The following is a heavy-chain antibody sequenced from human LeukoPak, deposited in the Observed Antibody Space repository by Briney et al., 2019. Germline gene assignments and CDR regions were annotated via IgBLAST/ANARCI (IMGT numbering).Heavy chain of an antibody. Sequence: SETLSLTCTVSGGSISSYYWSWIRQPAGKGLEWIGRIYSSGSTNYNPSLKSRVTISVDTSKNQFSLKLSSVTAADTAVYYCARAPPGYYDSSGYLDYWGQGTLVTVSS. CDR1: GGSISSYY. D-gene: IGHD3-22*01. J-gene: IGHJ4*02. V-gene: IGHV4-4*07. CDR3: ARAPPGYYDSSGYLDY. CDR2: IYSSGST.